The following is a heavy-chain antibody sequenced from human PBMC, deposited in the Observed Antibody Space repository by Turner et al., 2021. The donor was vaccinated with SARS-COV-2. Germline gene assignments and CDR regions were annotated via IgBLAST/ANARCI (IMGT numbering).Heavy chain of an antibody. J-gene: IGHJ4*02. D-gene: IGHD1-26*01. V-gene: IGHV3-21*01. CDR3: ARGANGNFDY. CDR1: GCTFSSYS. Sequence: EVQLVESGGGVVKPGGSLRLSWAASGCTFSSYSMNWVRHAPGKGLAWVSSISSTSNYIFYADSVKGRFTISRDNAKNSLYLQMNSLRVEDTAVYYCARGANGNFDYWGQGALVTVSS. CDR2: ISSTSNYI.